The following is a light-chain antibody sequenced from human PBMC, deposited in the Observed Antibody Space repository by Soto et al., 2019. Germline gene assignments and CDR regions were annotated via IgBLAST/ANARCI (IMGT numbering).Light chain of an antibody. Sequence: QSALTQPASVSGSPGQSITISCTGTSSDVGAYNYVSWYQQYPGKAPKVIIFEVRKRPSGVSNRFSGSKSGDTASLTISGLQAEDEADYYCSSYAGGYTHVFGTGTKVTVL. CDR2: EVR. CDR1: SSDVGAYNY. CDR3: SSYAGGYTHV. V-gene: IGLV2-14*01. J-gene: IGLJ1*01.